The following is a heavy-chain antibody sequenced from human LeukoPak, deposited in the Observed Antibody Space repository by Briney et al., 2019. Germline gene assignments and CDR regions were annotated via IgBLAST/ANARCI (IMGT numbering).Heavy chain of an antibody. CDR3: ARGYGEATREAFDI. J-gene: IGHJ3*02. CDR2: IYSTGTS. D-gene: IGHD4-17*01. CDR1: GGSIRDYF. V-gene: IGHV4-4*07. Sequence: SETLSLTCAVSGGSIRDYFWGWVPQPAGKGVECLGRIYSTGTSYYNPSLKSRVTMSVDTSTNQFSLKLSSVSAADTAVYYCARGYGEATREAFDIWGLGTMVTVSS.